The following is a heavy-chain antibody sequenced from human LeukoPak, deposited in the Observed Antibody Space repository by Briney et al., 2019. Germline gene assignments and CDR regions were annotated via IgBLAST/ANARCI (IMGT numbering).Heavy chain of an antibody. CDR1: GFTFSSYW. CDR3: ARSRGYGDDNWFDP. Sequence: GGSLRLSCAASGFTFSSYWMSWVRQAPGKGLEWVAHTKHDGSEKYYVDSVKGRFTISRDNSKNTLYLQMNSLRAEDTAVYYCARSRGYGDDNWFDPWGQGTLVTVSS. CDR2: TKHDGSEK. V-gene: IGHV3-7*01. D-gene: IGHD4-17*01. J-gene: IGHJ5*02.